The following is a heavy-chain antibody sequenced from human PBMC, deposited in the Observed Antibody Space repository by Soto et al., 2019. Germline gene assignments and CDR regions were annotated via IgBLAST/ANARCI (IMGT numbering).Heavy chain of an antibody. V-gene: IGHV1-69*01. CDR1: GGPFNSYS. CDR3: ARESGYSYGYSGFDI. D-gene: IGHD5-18*01. J-gene: IGHJ3*02. Sequence: QVQLVQSGAEVKKPGSSVKVSCKASGGPFNSYSMIWVRQAPGQGLEWMGGIIPLFGTASYPQKFQGRVTITADESTTTIFMELRSLRSEDTAVYYCARESGYSYGYSGFDIWGQGTLVTV. CDR2: IIPLFGTA.